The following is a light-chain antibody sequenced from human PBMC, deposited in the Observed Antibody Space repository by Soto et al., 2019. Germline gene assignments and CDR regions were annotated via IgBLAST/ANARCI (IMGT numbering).Light chain of an antibody. Sequence: QSVLTQPPSVSGAPGQRVTISCTGSSSNIGTNYDVHWYQRLPGAAPKLLIFGNTNRPSGVPDRFSGSKSGTSASLAITGLQAEDEADYYCQSYDSSLRASVFGGGTKSPS. CDR3: QSYDSSLRASV. J-gene: IGLJ2*01. V-gene: IGLV1-40*01. CDR2: GNT. CDR1: SSNIGTNYD.